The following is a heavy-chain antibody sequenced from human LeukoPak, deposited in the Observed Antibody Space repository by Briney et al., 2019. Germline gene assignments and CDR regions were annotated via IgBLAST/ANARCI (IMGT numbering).Heavy chain of an antibody. J-gene: IGHJ5*02. D-gene: IGHD2/OR15-2a*01. CDR1: GYTFINYG. V-gene: IGHV1-18*01. Sequence: ASVKVSCKASGYTFINYGITWVRQAPGQGLEWMGWSSPYNGKTNYAQKLQGRVTMTTDTSTNTAYMELRSLRSDDTAVYYCARGGIDIVSVPVSNWFDPWGQGTLVTVSA. CDR2: SSPYNGKT. CDR3: ARGGIDIVSVPVSNWFDP.